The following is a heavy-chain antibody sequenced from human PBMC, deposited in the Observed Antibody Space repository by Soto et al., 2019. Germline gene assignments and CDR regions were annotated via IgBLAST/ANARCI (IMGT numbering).Heavy chain of an antibody. CDR3: ERQIYYDSSEVNWFDP. CDR1: GGSISSYSYY. CDR2: IHYIGGT. J-gene: IGHJ5*02. Sequence: QLQLQESGPGLVKPSETLSLTCIVSGGSISSYSYYWGWIRQPPGEGLEWIGSIHYIGGTYHTPSFSGRVTISVDTSKNQFSLTLGHVTASDTAVYYWERQIYYDSSEVNWFDPWGQGTLGTVSS. V-gene: IGHV4-39*01. D-gene: IGHD3-22*01.